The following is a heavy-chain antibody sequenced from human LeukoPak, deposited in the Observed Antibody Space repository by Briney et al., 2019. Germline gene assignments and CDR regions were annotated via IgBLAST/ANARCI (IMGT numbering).Heavy chain of an antibody. CDR2: INTKSGRT. CDR3: ARADFIDAGPYLIGP. CDR1: GYSFTDYY. J-gene: IGHJ5*02. D-gene: IGHD3-3*01. V-gene: IGHV1-2*02. Sequence: ASVRVSCKTSGYSFTDYYIHWVRQAPGQGLGWMGWINTKSGRTSSARKFQGRVTMTRDPSITTVYMDMAWLTSDDTAIYFCARADFIDAGPYLIGPWGQGTLVTVSS.